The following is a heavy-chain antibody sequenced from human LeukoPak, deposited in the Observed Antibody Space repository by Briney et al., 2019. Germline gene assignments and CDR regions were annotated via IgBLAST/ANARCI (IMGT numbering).Heavy chain of an antibody. V-gene: IGHV1-69*05. CDR1: GGTFSSYA. CDR2: IIPIFGTA. Sequence: ASVKVSCKASGGTFSSYAISWVRQAPGQGLEWMGRIIPIFGTANYAQKFQGRVTITTDESTSTAYMELSSLRSEDTAVYYCARRAYYYDSSGYHHNWFGPWGQGTLVTVSS. D-gene: IGHD3-22*01. J-gene: IGHJ5*02. CDR3: ARRAYYYDSSGYHHNWFGP.